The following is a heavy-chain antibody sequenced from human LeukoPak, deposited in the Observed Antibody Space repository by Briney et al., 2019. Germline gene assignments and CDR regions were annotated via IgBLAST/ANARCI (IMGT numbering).Heavy chain of an antibody. D-gene: IGHD2-2*01. CDR2: IRSKAYGGTT. Sequence: TGGSLRLSCAASGFTFSSYAMSWVRQAPGKGLEWVGFIRSKAYGGTTEYAASVKGRFTISRDDSKSIAYLQMNSLKTEDTAVYYCTRPLPSSSYYYYMDAWGKGTTVTVSS. CDR3: TRPLPSSSYYYYMDA. V-gene: IGHV3-49*04. J-gene: IGHJ6*03. CDR1: GFTFSSYA.